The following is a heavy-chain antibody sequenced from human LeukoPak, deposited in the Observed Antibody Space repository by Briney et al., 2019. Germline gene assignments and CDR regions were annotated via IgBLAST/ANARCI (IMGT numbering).Heavy chain of an antibody. V-gene: IGHV4-61*08. J-gene: IGHJ4*02. D-gene: IGHD2-15*01. CDR1: GGSISSGGYY. CDR3: ARHFLSGGFFMTFDY. Sequence: SQTLSLTCTVSGGSISSGGYYWSWIRQPPGKGLEWIGYIYYSGSTNYNPSLKSRVTISVDTSKNQFSLKLSSVTAADTAVYYCARHFLSGGFFMTFDYWGQGTLITVSS. CDR2: IYYSGST.